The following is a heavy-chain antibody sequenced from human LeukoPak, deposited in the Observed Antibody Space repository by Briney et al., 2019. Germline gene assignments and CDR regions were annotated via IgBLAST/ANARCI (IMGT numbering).Heavy chain of an antibody. J-gene: IGHJ3*02. Sequence: GGSLRLSCAASGFTFSSYAMSWVRQAPGKGLEWVSTLSGSGGNTYYADSVKGRFTISRDNSKSTLFLQMNSLRAEDTAVYYCAKVRAYDFWSGKRAFDIWGQGTMVTVSS. CDR3: AKVRAYDFWSGKRAFDI. CDR1: GFTFSSYA. V-gene: IGHV3-23*01. D-gene: IGHD3-3*01. CDR2: LSGSGGNT.